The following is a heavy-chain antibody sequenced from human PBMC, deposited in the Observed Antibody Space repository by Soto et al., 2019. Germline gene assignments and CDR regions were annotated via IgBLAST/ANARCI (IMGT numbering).Heavy chain of an antibody. D-gene: IGHD3-10*01. CDR2: IYSGGYT. CDR3: GTRPGGGGY. V-gene: IGHV3-53*01. J-gene: IGHJ4*02. CDR1: GFTVSNNY. Sequence: EVQLVEFGGGLIQPGGSLRLSCAVSGFTVSNNYMSWVRQAPGKGLEGVSVIYSGGYTAYGDSVKGRFTISRDNSKNTTFLQVNTRGPAHPAGFFWGTRPGGGGYWGQGTLVTVSS.